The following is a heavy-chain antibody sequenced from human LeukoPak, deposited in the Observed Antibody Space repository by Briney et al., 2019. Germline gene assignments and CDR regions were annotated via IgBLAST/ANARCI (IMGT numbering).Heavy chain of an antibody. CDR3: ARASSSWYGYFDY. Sequence: PGGSLRLSCAVSGFTFSSYWMSWVRQAPGKGLEWVANIKQDGSEKYYVDPVKGRFTISRDNAKNSLYLQMNSLRAEDTAVYYCARASSSWYGYFDYWGQGTLVTVSS. D-gene: IGHD6-13*01. V-gene: IGHV3-7*01. CDR1: GFTFSSYW. CDR2: IKQDGSEK. J-gene: IGHJ4*02.